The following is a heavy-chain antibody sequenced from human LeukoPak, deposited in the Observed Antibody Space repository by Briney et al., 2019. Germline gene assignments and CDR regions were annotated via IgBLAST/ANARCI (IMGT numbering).Heavy chain of an antibody. CDR3: ARESYGLSLNY. Sequence: ASVKVSCKVSGYTFTDYYMHWVQQAPGKGLEWMGLVDPEDGETIYAQKFQGRVTMTRDTSISTADMELSRLRSDDTAVYYCARESYGLSLNYWGQGTLVTVSS. D-gene: IGHD5-18*01. V-gene: IGHV1-69-2*01. CDR2: VDPEDGET. J-gene: IGHJ4*02. CDR1: GYTFTDYY.